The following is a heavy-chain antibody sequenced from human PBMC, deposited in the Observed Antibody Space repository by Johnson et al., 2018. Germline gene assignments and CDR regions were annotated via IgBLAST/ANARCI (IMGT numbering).Heavy chain of an antibody. CDR3: ASLWAYCGGDCLDAFDI. CDR2: IWFDGSNK. Sequence: QVQLVESGGGVVQPGRSLRLSCAASGFTFSSYGMHWVRQAPGKGLEWVAVIWFDGSNKYYAGSVKGRFTISRDKDKNSLYVQMNSVGDEDTDGYYCASLWAYCGGDCLDAFDIWGQGTMVTVSS. J-gene: IGHJ3*02. V-gene: IGHV3-33*01. D-gene: IGHD2-21*02. CDR1: GFTFSSYG.